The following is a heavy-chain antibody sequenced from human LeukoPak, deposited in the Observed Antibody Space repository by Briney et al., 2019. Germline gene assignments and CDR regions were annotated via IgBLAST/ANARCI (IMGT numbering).Heavy chain of an antibody. Sequence: GASVKVSCKFSVFTLADLSMHWVRQGPGKGLEWVGGFDRKNWDTIYAQRFRGRVTLTEDTSTGTAYMDLSSLSDDDTAVYYCATGVFCATTTCPGYQHFYYFMDVWGKGTTVTVSS. D-gene: IGHD2-2*01. CDR2: FDRKNWDT. CDR3: ATGVFCATTTCPGYQHFYYFMDV. V-gene: IGHV1-24*01. CDR1: VFTLADLS. J-gene: IGHJ6*03.